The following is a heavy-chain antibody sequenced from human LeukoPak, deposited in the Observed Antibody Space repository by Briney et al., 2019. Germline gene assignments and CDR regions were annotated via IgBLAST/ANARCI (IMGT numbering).Heavy chain of an antibody. CDR3: ARDRGICSGGTCYALLDY. D-gene: IGHD2-15*01. Sequence: GGSLRLSCAASGFTFSSYWMSWVRQAPGKGLEWVANIKRDGSEKYYVDSVKGRFTISRDNAKNSLYLQMNSLRAEDTAVYYCARDRGICSGGTCYALLDYWGQGILVTVSS. J-gene: IGHJ4*02. CDR2: IKRDGSEK. CDR1: GFTFSSYW. V-gene: IGHV3-7*01.